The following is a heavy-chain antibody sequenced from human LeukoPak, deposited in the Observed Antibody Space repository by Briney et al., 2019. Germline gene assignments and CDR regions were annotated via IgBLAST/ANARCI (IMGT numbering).Heavy chain of an antibody. V-gene: IGHV3-15*01. D-gene: IGHD5-12*01. CDR2: IKSKTDGGTT. CDR3: TTDYPNSGYETFDY. CDR1: GFTFSNAW. J-gene: IGHJ4*02. Sequence: GGSLRLSCAASGFTFSNAWVSWVRQAPGKGLEWVGRIKSKTDGGTTNYAAPVKGRFTISRDDSKNTLYLRMNSPKTEDTAIYYCTTDYPNSGYETFDYWGQGTLVTVSS.